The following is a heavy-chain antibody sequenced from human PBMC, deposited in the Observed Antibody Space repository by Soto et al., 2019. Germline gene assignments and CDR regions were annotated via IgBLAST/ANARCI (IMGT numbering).Heavy chain of an antibody. J-gene: IGHJ4*02. CDR1: GFTVSSNY. CDR2: IYSGGST. D-gene: IGHD3-22*01. CDR3: VKGEYYYDGSAYYPFDY. V-gene: IGHV3-53*05. Sequence: GSLRLSCAASGFTVSSNYMSWVRQAPGKGLEWVSVIYSGGSTYYADSVKGRFTISRDNSKNTAYLQMSSLRPEDTAVYYCVKGEYYYDGSAYYPFDYWGQGRMVTVSS.